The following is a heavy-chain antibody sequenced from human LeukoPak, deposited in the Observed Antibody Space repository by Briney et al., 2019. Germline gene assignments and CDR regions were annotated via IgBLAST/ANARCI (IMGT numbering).Heavy chain of an antibody. CDR2: IKQDGSEE. J-gene: IGHJ4*02. CDR3: ARVRFSMGYYGSVTFYGFDY. V-gene: IGHV3-7*01. Sequence: GGSLRLSCTASGFTFSSYWMSWVRQATGKGLEWVADIKQDGSEEYYVDSVKGRFSISRDNAKNSMYLQMNSLRVEDTAVFYCARVRFSMGYYGSVTFYGFDYWGQGTLVTVSS. D-gene: IGHD3-10*01. CDR1: GFTFSSYW.